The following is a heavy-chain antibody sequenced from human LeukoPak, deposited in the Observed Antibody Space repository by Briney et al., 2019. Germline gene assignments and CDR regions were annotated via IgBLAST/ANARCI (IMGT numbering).Heavy chain of an antibody. CDR3: ARTRYSGYDSYYFDY. D-gene: IGHD5-12*01. CDR2: IYYSGST. CDR1: GGSISSGGYY. V-gene: IGHV4-31*03. Sequence: PSETLSRTCTVSGGSISSGGYYWSWIRQHPGKGLEWIGYIYYSGSTYYNPPLKRRVTISVDTSKNQFSLKLSSVTAADTAVYYCARTRYSGYDSYYFDYWGQGTLVTVSS. J-gene: IGHJ4*02.